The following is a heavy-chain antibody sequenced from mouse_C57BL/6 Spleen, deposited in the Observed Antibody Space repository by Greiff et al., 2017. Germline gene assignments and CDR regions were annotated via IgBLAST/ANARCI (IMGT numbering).Heavy chain of an antibody. CDR1: GFTFSSYA. D-gene: IGHD2-2*01. V-gene: IGHV5-9-1*02. Sequence: EVKLMESGEGLVKPGGSLKLSCAASGFTFSSYAMSWVRQTPEKRLEWVAYISSGGDYIYYADTVKGRFTISRDNARNTLYLQMSSLKSEDTAMYYCTREEGGYYGYFDVWGTGTTVTVSS. CDR3: TREEGGYYGYFDV. CDR2: ISSGGDYI. J-gene: IGHJ1*03.